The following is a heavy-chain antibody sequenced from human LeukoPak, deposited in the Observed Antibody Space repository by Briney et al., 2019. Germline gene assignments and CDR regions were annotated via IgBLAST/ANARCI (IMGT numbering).Heavy chain of an antibody. CDR3: ATTAPAPGEYFRP. V-gene: IGHV1-24*01. CDR2: FDPEDGET. CDR1: GYTLTELS. Sequence: ASVKVSCKLSGYTLTELSMHWVRQAPGKGLEWMGGFDPEDGETIYAQKFQGRVTMTEDTSTDTAYMELSSLRSEDTAVYYCATTAPAPGEYFRPWGQGTLVPVSS. D-gene: IGHD3-16*01. J-gene: IGHJ1*01.